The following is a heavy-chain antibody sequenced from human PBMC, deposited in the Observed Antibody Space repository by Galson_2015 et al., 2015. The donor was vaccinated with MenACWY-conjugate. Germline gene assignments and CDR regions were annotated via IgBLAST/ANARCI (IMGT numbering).Heavy chain of an antibody. V-gene: IGHV4-59*01. CDR1: TGSISSYH. D-gene: IGHD1-26*01. Sequence: ETLSLTCTVSTGSISSYHWSWIRQPPGQGLEWIGYIYYSGSTNYNPSLKSRVTISVDTSKNQFTLKLSSVTAADTAVYYCARVFSGSYYLAFDIWGQGTMVTVSS. CDR2: IYYSGST. CDR3: ARVFSGSYYLAFDI. J-gene: IGHJ3*02.